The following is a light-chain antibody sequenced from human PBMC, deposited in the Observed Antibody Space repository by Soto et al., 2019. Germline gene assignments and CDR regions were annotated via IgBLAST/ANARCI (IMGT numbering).Light chain of an antibody. CDR3: QQSYSTPRT. Sequence: DIQMTQSPSSLSASVGDRVTITCRASQGIRNDLGWYQQKPGKAPKRLVYAASSLQSGVPSRFSGSGSGTDFPPTSSSLQPEDVATYYCQQSYSTPRTFGQGTKVDIK. J-gene: IGKJ1*01. CDR2: AAS. CDR1: QGIRND. V-gene: IGKV1-39*01.